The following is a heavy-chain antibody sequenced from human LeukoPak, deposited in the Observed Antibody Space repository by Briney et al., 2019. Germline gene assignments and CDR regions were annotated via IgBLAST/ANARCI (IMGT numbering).Heavy chain of an antibody. CDR1: GGSISTYY. J-gene: IGHJ5*02. CDR3: ARDKAHSYGRYFDP. Sequence: SETLSLTCSVAGGSISTYYWNWIRQTPGKGLEWIGHISNGNTDYNPSLKSRVTISVDTSKDQFSLRLTSVTAADTAVYYCARDKAHSYGRYFDPWGQGALVIVSS. CDR2: ISNGNT. D-gene: IGHD5-18*01. V-gene: IGHV4-59*01.